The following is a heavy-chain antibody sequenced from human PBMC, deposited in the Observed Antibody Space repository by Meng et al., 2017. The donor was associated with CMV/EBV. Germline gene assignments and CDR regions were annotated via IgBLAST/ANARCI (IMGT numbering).Heavy chain of an antibody. CDR1: GGTFSSYA. D-gene: IGHD6-19*01. V-gene: IGHV1-69*05. J-gene: IGHJ6*02. CDR3: AKNFLMQGSGWYDSHGRDYYYGMDV. Sequence: KISCKASGGTFSSYAISWVRQAPGQGLEWMGGIIPIFGTANYAQKFQGRVTITTDESTSTAYMELSSLRSEDTAVYYCAKNFLMQGSGWYDSHGRDYYYGMDVWGQGTTVTVSS. CDR2: IIPIFGTA.